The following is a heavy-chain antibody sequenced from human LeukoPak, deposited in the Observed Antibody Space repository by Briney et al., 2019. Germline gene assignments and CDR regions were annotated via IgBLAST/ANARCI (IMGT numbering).Heavy chain of an antibody. CDR3: ANQRGGF. Sequence: GGSLRLSCAASGFIFSRYPMSWVRQAPGKGLEWVSAISGTAENTYYADSVKGRFSISRDNSRNTVHLQMNSLRPEDTAVYYCANQRGGFWGQGTLVTVSS. CDR1: GFIFSRYP. CDR2: ISGTAENT. V-gene: IGHV3-23*01. D-gene: IGHD3-10*01. J-gene: IGHJ4*02.